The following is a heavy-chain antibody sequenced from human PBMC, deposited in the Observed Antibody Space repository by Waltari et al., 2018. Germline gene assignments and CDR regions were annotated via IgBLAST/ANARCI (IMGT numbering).Heavy chain of an antibody. V-gene: IGHV4-4*07. Sequence: QVQLQESGPGLVKPSETLSLTCPVSGGSISSYYWTWIRQPAGKGLEWIGRIYTSGSTNYNPSLKSRVTMSVDTSKNQFSLKLSSVTAADTAVYYCARDRKGQWLDRYYFDYWGQGTLVTVSS. CDR1: GGSISSYY. CDR3: ARDRKGQWLDRYYFDY. D-gene: IGHD6-19*01. J-gene: IGHJ4*02. CDR2: IYTSGST.